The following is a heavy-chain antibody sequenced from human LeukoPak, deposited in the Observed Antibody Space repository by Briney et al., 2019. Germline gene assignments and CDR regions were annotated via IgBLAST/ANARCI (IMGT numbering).Heavy chain of an antibody. Sequence: SETLSLTCTVSGGSISSYYWSWIRQPAGKGLEWIGRIYTSGSTNYNPSLKSRVTMSVDTSKNQFSLKLSSVTAADTAVYYCARVLTVVAATDGLFDPWGQGTLVTVSS. CDR3: ARVLTVVAATDGLFDP. V-gene: IGHV4-4*07. CDR1: GGSISSYY. CDR2: IYTSGST. J-gene: IGHJ5*02. D-gene: IGHD2-15*01.